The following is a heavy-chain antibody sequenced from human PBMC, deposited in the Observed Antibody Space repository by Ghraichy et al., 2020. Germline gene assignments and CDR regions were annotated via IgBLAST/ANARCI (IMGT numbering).Heavy chain of an antibody. D-gene: IGHD3-10*01. CDR2: ISGSGGST. CDR1: GFTFSSCA. J-gene: IGHJ6*02. Sequence: GESLNISCAASGFTFSSCAMSWARQAPGKGPEWVSAISGSGGSTYYADSVKGRFTISRANSKNTLSLQMNSLRAEDTPVYYCAKHDASLVRGVSYYYYYGMDVWGQGTTVTVSS. V-gene: IGHV3-23*01. CDR3: AKHDASLVRGVSYYYYYGMDV.